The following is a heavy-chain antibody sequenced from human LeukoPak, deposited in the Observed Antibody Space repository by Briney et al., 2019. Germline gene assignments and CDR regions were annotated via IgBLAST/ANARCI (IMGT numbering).Heavy chain of an antibody. V-gene: IGHV3-30*18. D-gene: IGHD2-2*01. J-gene: IGHJ4*02. CDR1: GFTFSSYG. CDR2: ISYDGSNK. CDR3: AKDMNGVPAATFDY. Sequence: GGSLRLSCAASGFTFSSYGMHWVRQAPGKGLEWVAVISYDGSNKYYADSVKGRFTISRDNSKNTLYLQMNSLRAEDTAVYYCAKDMNGVPAATFDYWGQGTLVTVSS.